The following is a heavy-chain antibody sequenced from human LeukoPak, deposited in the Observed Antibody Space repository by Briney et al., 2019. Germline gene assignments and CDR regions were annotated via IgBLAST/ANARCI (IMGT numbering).Heavy chain of an antibody. CDR2: IKEDGSEK. Sequence: GGSLRLSCAASGFTFRRYWMSWVRQTPGKGPEWVASIKEDGSEKNYADTVKGRFTISRDNVRNSLSLQMDSLRLDDTAVYYCAREYPWGQGTQVIVSS. V-gene: IGHV3-7*01. CDR1: GFTFRRYW. J-gene: IGHJ5*02. CDR3: AREYP.